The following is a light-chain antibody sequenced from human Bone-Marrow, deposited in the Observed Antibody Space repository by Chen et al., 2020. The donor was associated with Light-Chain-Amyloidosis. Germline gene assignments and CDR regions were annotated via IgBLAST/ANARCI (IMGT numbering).Light chain of an antibody. J-gene: IGKJ2*01. CDR1: QSIDTA. CDR2: GAS. CDR3: QQSYSAPT. Sequence: IQMTQSPSSLSASVGDRVTITRRASQSIDTALNCYQQKRGRAPKFLIYGASSLQTGVPSRFSGSGSETDFTLTISSLQPEDFATYYCQQSYSAPTFVQGTKLDIK. V-gene: IGKV1-39*01.